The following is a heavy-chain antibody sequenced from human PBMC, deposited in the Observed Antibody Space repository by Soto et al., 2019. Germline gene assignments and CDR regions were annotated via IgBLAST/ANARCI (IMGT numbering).Heavy chain of an antibody. J-gene: IGHJ4*02. CDR2: MYHSGST. CDR3: ARVPDY. V-gene: IGHV4-30-2*01. CDR1: GGSTSSGGYS. Sequence: KPSETLSLTCAVSGGSTSSGGYSWSWIRQPPGKGLEWIGYMYHSGSTYYNPSLKSRVNISIDRSKNQYSLKLSSVTAADTVVYYCARVPDYWGQGILVTVSS. D-gene: IGHD2-2*01.